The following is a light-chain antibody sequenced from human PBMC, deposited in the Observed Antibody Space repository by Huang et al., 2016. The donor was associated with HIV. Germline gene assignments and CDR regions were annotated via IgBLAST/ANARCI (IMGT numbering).Light chain of an antibody. CDR1: QSLFFSSNKRSY. V-gene: IGKV4-1*01. Sequence: DIVMTQSPDSLTVSLGERATINCRSSQSLFFSSNKRSYLAWYQKKPGQPPKLVIYCASARESGVPDRFSGSGSETHFTLTINSLQAEDVAVYYCQQYYHNPLTFGGGTKVEI. CDR2: CAS. J-gene: IGKJ4*01. CDR3: QQYYHNPLT.